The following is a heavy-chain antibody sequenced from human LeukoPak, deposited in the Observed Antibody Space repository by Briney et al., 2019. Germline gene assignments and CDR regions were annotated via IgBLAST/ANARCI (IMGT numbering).Heavy chain of an antibody. J-gene: IGHJ3*02. V-gene: IGHV3-23*01. D-gene: IGHD3-9*01. Sequence: PGGSLRLSCAASGFTFSSYAMSWVRQAPGKGLEWVSAISGSGGSTYYADSVKGRFTISRDNSKNTLYLQMNSLRAEDTAVYYCAKDWFQRYFDWLWSAFDIWGXGTMVTVSS. CDR2: ISGSGGST. CDR1: GFTFSSYA. CDR3: AKDWFQRYFDWLWSAFDI.